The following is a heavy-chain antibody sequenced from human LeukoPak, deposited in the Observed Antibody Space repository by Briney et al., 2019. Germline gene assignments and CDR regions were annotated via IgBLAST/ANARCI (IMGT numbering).Heavy chain of an antibody. CDR3: ASRGITGTTFDY. V-gene: IGHV4-59*08. Sequence: SETLSLTCAVSGGSISSYYRSWIRQPPGKGLEWIGYIYYSGSTNYNPSLTSRVTISVDTSKNQFSLKLSSVTAADTAVYYCASRGITGTTFDYWGQGTLVTVSS. D-gene: IGHD1-20*01. CDR1: GGSISSYY. J-gene: IGHJ4*02. CDR2: IYYSGST.